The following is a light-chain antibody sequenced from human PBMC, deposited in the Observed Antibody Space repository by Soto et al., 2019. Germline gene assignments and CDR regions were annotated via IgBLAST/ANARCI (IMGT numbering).Light chain of an antibody. CDR3: SSSAGSNKAV. J-gene: IGLJ2*01. Sequence: QSALTQPPSASGSPGQSVTISCTRTSSDVGIYDYVSWYQQHPGKAPKLMIYEVSKRPSGVPDRFSGSKSGNTASLTVSGLQAEDEADYYCSSSAGSNKAVFGGGTTLPVL. CDR2: EVS. CDR1: SSDVGIYDY. V-gene: IGLV2-8*01.